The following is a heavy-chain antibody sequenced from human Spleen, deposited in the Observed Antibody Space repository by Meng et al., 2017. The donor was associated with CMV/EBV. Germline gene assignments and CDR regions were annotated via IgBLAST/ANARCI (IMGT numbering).Heavy chain of an antibody. Sequence: SETLSLTCTVSGGSISSSSYSWGWIRQPPGKGLEWIGYIYYSGSTNYNPSLKSRVAISVDTSKNQFSLKLSSVTAADTAVYYCARGYCSSTTCPSPGGDWFDPWGQGTLVTVSS. J-gene: IGHJ5*02. CDR3: ARGYCSSTTCPSPGGDWFDP. D-gene: IGHD2-2*01. CDR1: GGSISSSSYS. CDR2: IYYSGST. V-gene: IGHV4-61*05.